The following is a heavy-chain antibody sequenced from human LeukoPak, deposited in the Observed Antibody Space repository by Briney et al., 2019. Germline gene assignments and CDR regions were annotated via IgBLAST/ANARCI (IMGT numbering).Heavy chain of an antibody. D-gene: IGHD1-26*01. CDR1: GYAFNNYG. J-gene: IGHJ4*02. V-gene: IGHV1-18*01. Sequence: GASVRISCRAYGYAFNNYGISWGRQAPGQGREWRGWISSYNIDTKYAQKFQDRVTLTKDTSTSTAYMELKSLRHDDTAVYFCARDLPPWELWGQGTLVSVSS. CDR3: ARDLPPWEL. CDR2: ISSYNIDT.